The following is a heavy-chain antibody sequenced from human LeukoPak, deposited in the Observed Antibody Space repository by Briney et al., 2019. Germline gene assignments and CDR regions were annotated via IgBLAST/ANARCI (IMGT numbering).Heavy chain of an antibody. D-gene: IGHD6-19*01. CDR2: IRYDGSTK. J-gene: IGHJ4*02. Sequence: GGSLRLSCAASGFTFSSYGIHWVRQAPGKGLEWVAFIRYDGSTKYYADSVKGRFTISRDNSKNTLYLQMNSLKTEDTAVYYCTTVGGLHKWLVRSEYWGQGTLVTVSS. V-gene: IGHV3-30*02. CDR1: GFTFSSYG. CDR3: TTVGGLHKWLVRSEY.